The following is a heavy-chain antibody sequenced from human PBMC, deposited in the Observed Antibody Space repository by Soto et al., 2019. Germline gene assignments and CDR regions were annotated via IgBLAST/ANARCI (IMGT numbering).Heavy chain of an antibody. CDR2: SSGSGGST. D-gene: IGHD3-10*01. CDR3: ANVCVYYCSGSQDFDY. CDR1: GFTFSSYA. V-gene: IGHV3-23*01. J-gene: IGHJ4*02. Sequence: EVQLLESGGGLVQPAGSLRLSCAASGFTFSSYAMSWVRQAPGKGLEWVSDSSGSGGSTYYADSVKGRFTISGDNTKNTLYLHMNSLIAEDTAVYYCANVCVYYCSGSQDFDYWGQGTLVTVSS.